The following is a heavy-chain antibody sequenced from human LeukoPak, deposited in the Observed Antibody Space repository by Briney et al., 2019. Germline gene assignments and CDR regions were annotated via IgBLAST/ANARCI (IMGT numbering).Heavy chain of an antibody. CDR1: GFTFSSSA. CDR2: ISGSGGST. D-gene: IGHD2-15*01. V-gene: IGHV3-23*01. CDR3: AKLGAASDY. J-gene: IGHJ4*02. Sequence: GALRLSCEASGFTFSSSAMRWVRQAPGKGLEWVSTISGSGGSTNYADSVKGRFTVSRDNSKNTLYLQMNSLRGEDTAVYYCAKLGAASDYWGQGILVTVPS.